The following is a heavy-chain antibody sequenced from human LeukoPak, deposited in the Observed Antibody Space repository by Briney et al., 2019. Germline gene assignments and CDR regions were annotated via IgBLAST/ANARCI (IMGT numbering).Heavy chain of an antibody. CDR3: ATLCYYGLAYYFDY. V-gene: IGHV4-59*08. D-gene: IGHD3-10*01. J-gene: IGHJ4*02. Sequence: SETLSLTCTVSDGSISAYYWSWIRQSPDKGLEYIGYVYHSGTTNYNPSLKSRVTMSVDTSKNQFSLKLSSVTAADTAVYYCATLCYYGLAYYFDYWGQGTLVAVSS. CDR2: VYHSGTT. CDR1: DGSISAYY.